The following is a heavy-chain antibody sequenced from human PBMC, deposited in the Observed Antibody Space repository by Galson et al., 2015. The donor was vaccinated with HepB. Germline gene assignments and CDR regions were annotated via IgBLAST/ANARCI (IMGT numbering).Heavy chain of an antibody. CDR1: GYTFTDYY. Sequence: VKVSCKVSGYTFTDYYMHWVQQAPGKGLEWMELVDPEDGETIYAEKFQGRVTITADMSTDTAYMELSSLRSESPTVYYCVHYYGSGSFDYWGQGTLVTGSA. J-gene: IGHJ4*02. D-gene: IGHD3-10*01. V-gene: IGHV1-69-2*01. CDR2: VDPEDGET. CDR3: VHYYGSGSFDY.